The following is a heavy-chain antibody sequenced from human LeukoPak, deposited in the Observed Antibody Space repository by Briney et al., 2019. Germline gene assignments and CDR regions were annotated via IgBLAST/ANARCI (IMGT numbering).Heavy chain of an antibody. CDR3: AKGVRYGSGFVYYCMDV. Sequence: GRSLRLSCAASGFTFSSYGMHWVRQAPGKGLEWVSVISYDGSNKYYADSVKGRFTISRDNSKNTLYLQMNSLRAEDTAVYYCAKGVRYGSGFVYYCMDVWGKGTTVTVSS. V-gene: IGHV3-30*18. J-gene: IGHJ6*04. CDR2: ISYDGSNK. D-gene: IGHD3-10*01. CDR1: GFTFSSYG.